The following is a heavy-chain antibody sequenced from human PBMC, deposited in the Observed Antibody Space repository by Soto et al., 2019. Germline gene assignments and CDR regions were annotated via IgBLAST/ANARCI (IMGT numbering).Heavy chain of an antibody. J-gene: IGHJ4*02. CDR2: IYYSGST. Sequence: QLLESGPGLVKPSETLSLTCTVSGGSISSSSYYWGWIRQPPGKGLEWIGSIYYSGSTYYNPSLKSRVTISVDTSKNQFSLKLSSVTATDTAVYYCARHATGTTDYWGQGTLVTVSS. CDR1: GGSISSSSYY. V-gene: IGHV4-39*01. CDR3: ARHATGTTDY. D-gene: IGHD1-1*01.